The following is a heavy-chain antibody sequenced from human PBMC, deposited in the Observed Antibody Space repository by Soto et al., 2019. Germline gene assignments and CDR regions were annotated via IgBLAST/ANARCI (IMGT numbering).Heavy chain of an antibody. J-gene: IGHJ4*02. CDR2: IYYSGST. V-gene: IGHV4-61*03. CDR3: ARASGGYNDRCFDY. D-gene: IGHD6-25*01. CDR1: GGSVSSANYY. Sequence: NPSETLSLTCAVSGGSVSSANYYWSWIRQPPGKGLEWIGYIYYSGSTNYNPSLTSRVTISRDTSKNHFSLKLSSVTAADTAIYYCARASGGYNDRCFDYWGRGTLVTVSS.